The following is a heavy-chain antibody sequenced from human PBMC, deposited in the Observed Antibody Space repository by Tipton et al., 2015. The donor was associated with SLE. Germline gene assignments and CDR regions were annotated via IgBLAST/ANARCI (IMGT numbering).Heavy chain of an antibody. V-gene: IGHV3-23*01. CDR2: ITDNGDDT. Sequence: SLRLSCAASGFTFSDYAMSWIRQAPGKGLEWVSAITDNGDDTYYVDSVRSRFTISRDNSKTTLYLQMSYLRAEDTAVYYCAKRGLGSLYYGMDVWGQGTSVTVSS. D-gene: IGHD3-16*01. J-gene: IGHJ6*02. CDR1: GFTFSDYA. CDR3: AKRGLGSLYYGMDV.